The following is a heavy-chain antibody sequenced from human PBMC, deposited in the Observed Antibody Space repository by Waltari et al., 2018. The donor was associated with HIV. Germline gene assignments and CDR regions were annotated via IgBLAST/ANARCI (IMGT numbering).Heavy chain of an antibody. CDR3: VRDRQQLAPNYYYYGMDV. Sequence: QVRLQQSGPGLVKRSETLSLTCTVSGGSVSSGDYYWSWIRQPPGKGLEWIGFIFYGGNTKYNPSLKSRITISIDTSKNQFSLQLSSVTAADTAVYYCVRDRQQLAPNYYYYGMDVWGQGTTVTVSS. D-gene: IGHD6-13*01. CDR1: GGSVSSGDYY. V-gene: IGHV4-61*08. J-gene: IGHJ6*02. CDR2: IFYGGNT.